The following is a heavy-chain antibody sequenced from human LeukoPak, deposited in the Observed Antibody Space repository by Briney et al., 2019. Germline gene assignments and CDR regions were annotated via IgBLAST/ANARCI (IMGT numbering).Heavy chain of an antibody. D-gene: IGHD6-19*01. CDR3: ARGSRLSVAGPRRHYYYYYMDV. CDR1: GGSFSGYY. Sequence: PSETLSLTCAVYGGSFSGYYWSWVRQPPGKGLEWIGEINHSGSTNYNPSLKSRVTISVDTSKNQFSLKLTSVTAADTAVYYCARGSRLSVAGPRRHYYYYYMDVWDKGTTVTVSS. CDR2: INHSGST. V-gene: IGHV4-34*01. J-gene: IGHJ6*03.